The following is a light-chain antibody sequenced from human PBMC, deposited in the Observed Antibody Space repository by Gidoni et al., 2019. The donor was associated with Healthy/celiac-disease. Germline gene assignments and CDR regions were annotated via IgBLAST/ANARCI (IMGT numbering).Light chain of an antibody. J-gene: IGKJ1*01. Sequence: ELVMTPSPATLSVSPGERATLSCRASQSVSSNLAWYQQKPGQAPRLLIYGASTRATGIPARFSGSGSGTEFTLTISSLQSEDVAVYYCQQYNNWRGTFGQGTKVEIK. CDR3: QQYNNWRGT. V-gene: IGKV3-15*01. CDR2: GAS. CDR1: QSVSSN.